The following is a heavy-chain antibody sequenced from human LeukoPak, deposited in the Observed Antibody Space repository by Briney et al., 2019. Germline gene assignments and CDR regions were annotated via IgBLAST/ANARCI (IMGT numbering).Heavy chain of an antibody. CDR3: ARQLNTYYYDSSGYPFDY. Sequence: TSSGTLSLTCTVSGGSISSSSFYWGWVRPPPRKGLEWVGGIYYSGSTYYNPSLKSRVTISVDTSKNQFSLKLSSVTAADTAVYYCARQLNTYYYDSSGYPFDYWGQGTLVTVSS. D-gene: IGHD3-22*01. J-gene: IGHJ4*02. V-gene: IGHV4-39*01. CDR1: GGSISSSSFY. CDR2: IYYSGST.